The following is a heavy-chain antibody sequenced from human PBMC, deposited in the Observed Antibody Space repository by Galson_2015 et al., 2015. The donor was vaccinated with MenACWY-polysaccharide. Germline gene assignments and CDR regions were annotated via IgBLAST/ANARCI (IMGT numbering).Heavy chain of an antibody. CDR1: GYTFTNYY. V-gene: IGHV1-46*01. Sequence: SVKVSCKASGYTFTNYYMHWVQQAPGQGLEWMGIINPSGGSTSYAQKFQGRVTMTRDTSTRTVYMELSSLRSEDTAMYFCARGSSDSSRIFWGQGTLVTVSS. CDR3: ARGSSDSSRIF. D-gene: IGHD6-13*01. CDR2: INPSGGST. J-gene: IGHJ4*02.